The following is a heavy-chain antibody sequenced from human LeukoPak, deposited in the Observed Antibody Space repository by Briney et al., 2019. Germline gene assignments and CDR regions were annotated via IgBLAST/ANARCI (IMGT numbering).Heavy chain of an antibody. V-gene: IGHV4-39*01. D-gene: IGHD3-16*01. J-gene: IGHJ4*02. CDR1: GGSITTGGHY. CDR3: ANYVSGTMRDY. Sequence: SETLSLTCTVSGGSITTGGHYWGWIRQPPGKGLEWIGSIDYRERTTYNPSLKSRVTISADTSKNQFSLQLSSVIVTDTAVYYCANYVSGTMRDYWGQGTLVTVSS. CDR2: IDYRERT.